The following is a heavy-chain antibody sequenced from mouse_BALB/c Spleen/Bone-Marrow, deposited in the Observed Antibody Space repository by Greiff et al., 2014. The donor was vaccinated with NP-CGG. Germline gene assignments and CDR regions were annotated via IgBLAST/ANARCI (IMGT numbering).Heavy chain of an antibody. CDR2: IDPSDSET. Sequence: QVQLQQSGAELVKPGAPVKLSCKPSGYTFTSYWMNWVKQRPGRGLEWIGRIDPSDSETHYNQQFKDKATLTVDKSSSTAYIQLSSLTSEDSAVYYCARGGYLFAYWGQGTLVT. J-gene: IGHJ3*01. V-gene: IGHV1-69*02. D-gene: IGHD3-1*01. CDR3: ARGGYLFAY. CDR1: GYTFTSYW.